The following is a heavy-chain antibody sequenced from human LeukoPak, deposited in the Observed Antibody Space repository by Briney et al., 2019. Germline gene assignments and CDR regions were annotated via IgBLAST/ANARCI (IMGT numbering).Heavy chain of an antibody. J-gene: IGHJ4*02. Sequence: GESLKISCKGSGYTFTTYWIGWVRQMPGKGLEWVGINYPGDSDTRYSPSFQGQVTISADKSISTAYLQWSSLKASDTAIYYCARHLFPDYGDYADYWGQGTLVTVSS. V-gene: IGHV5-51*01. CDR1: GYTFTTYW. CDR2: NYPGDSDT. CDR3: ARHLFPDYGDYADY. D-gene: IGHD4-17*01.